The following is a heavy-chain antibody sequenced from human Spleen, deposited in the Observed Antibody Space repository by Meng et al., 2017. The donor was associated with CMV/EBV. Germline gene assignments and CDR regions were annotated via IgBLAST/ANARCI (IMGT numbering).Heavy chain of an antibody. V-gene: IGHV1-69*05. Sequence: CKASGGTFSSYAVSWVRQAPEQGLEWMGSIISMFGTANYAKKFQGRVTITTDESTSTAYMELSSLRSEDTAVYYCAIRIGAPRGFDFWGQGTLVTVSS. CDR2: IISMFGTA. CDR3: AIRIGAPRGFDF. CDR1: GGTFSSYA. D-gene: IGHD1-26*01. J-gene: IGHJ4*02.